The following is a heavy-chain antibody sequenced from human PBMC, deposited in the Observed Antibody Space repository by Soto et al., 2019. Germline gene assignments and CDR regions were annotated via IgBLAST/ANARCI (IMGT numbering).Heavy chain of an antibody. Sequence: LRLSCTASGFTFSDYAMSWIRQPPGKGLEWVSVISAGGSTYYADSVKGRFTVSRANSKNTLYLQMNSLRAEDTAVYYCANVPIWCSSTSCYTEGFDYWGQGTLVTVSS. CDR3: ANVPIWCSSTSCYTEGFDY. V-gene: IGHV3-23*01. CDR1: GFTFSDYA. CDR2: ISAGGST. J-gene: IGHJ4*02. D-gene: IGHD2-2*02.